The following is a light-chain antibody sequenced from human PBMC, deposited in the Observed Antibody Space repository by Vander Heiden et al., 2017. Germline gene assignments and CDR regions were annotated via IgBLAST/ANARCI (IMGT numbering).Light chain of an antibody. J-gene: IGKJ4*01. Sequence: EIVLTQSPATLSLSPGERATLSCRASQSVSSYLAWYQQQPGQAPRLLIYDASNRATGIPARFSGNGSGADFTLTISSLEPEDVAVYYCQQRSKWPQSFGGGTKVEI. V-gene: IGKV3-11*01. CDR3: QQRSKWPQS. CDR2: DAS. CDR1: QSVSSY.